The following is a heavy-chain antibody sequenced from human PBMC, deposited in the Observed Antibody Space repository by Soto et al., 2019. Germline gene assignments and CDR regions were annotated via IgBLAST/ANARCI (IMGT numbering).Heavy chain of an antibody. CDR2: IYPGDSDT. Sequence: PGESLKISCKGSGSSFTIFWIAWVRQMPGKGLEWMGMIYPGDSDTRYSPSFQGQVTISADKSITTAYLQWSSLSASDTAMDYCARAYSSSSYFDYWGQGALVTVS. CDR3: ARAYSSSSYFDY. CDR1: GSSFTIFW. V-gene: IGHV5-51*01. J-gene: IGHJ4*02. D-gene: IGHD6-6*01.